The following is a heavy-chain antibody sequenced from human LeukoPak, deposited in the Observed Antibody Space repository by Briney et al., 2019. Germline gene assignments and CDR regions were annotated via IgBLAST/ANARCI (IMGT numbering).Heavy chain of an antibody. J-gene: IGHJ6*02. CDR1: GGSLSSYY. D-gene: IGHD3-10*01. V-gene: IGHV4-59*01. CDR2: VYYSGST. CDR3: ARAAPSYYGSGSLGSYYYGMDV. Sequence: SETLSLTCTVSGGSLSSYYWSLIRQPPGKGLEWIGYVYYSGSTNYNPSLKSRVAISIDTSKNQFSLKLSSVTAADTAMYYCARAAPSYYGSGSLGSYYYGMDVWGQGTTVTVSS.